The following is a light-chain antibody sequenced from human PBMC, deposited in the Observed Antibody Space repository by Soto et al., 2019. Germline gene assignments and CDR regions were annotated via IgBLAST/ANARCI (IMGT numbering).Light chain of an antibody. CDR1: SSDVGSYKF. CDR2: EGS. V-gene: IGLV2-23*01. Sequence: QSVLTQPASVSGSPGQSITISCTGTSSDVGSYKFVSWYQQHPGKAPKLMIYEGSKRPSGVSNRFSGSKSGNTASLTISGLQAEDEADYYCCSYAGDSAWVFGGGTKLT. CDR3: CSYAGDSAWV. J-gene: IGLJ3*02.